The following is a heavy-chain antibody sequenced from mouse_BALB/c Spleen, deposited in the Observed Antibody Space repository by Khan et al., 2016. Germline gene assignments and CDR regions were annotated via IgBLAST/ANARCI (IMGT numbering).Heavy chain of an antibody. D-gene: IGHD2-2*01. CDR1: GYSITSDYA. Sequence: QLQESGPGLVKPSQSLSLTCTVTGYSITSDYACNWIRQFPGNKLEWMGYISYSGSTNYNPSLKSRVSITRDTSKNQVFLQLKSVTTEDTATYYSARSFGYRGFAYWGQGTLVTVSA. V-gene: IGHV3-2*02. CDR2: ISYSGST. CDR3: ARSFGYRGFAY. J-gene: IGHJ3*01.